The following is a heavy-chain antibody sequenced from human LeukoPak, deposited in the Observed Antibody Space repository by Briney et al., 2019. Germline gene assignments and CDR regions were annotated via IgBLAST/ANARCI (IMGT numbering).Heavy chain of an antibody. CDR1: GYTFTGYY. CDR3: ARADILIGYYRGYNWFDP. D-gene: IGHD3-9*01. Sequence: GASVKVFCKASGYTFTGYYMHWVRQAPGQGLEWMGWINPNSGGTNYAQKFQGRVTMTRDTSISTAYMELSRLRSDDTAVYYCARADILIGYYRGYNWFDPWGQGTLVTVSS. J-gene: IGHJ5*02. V-gene: IGHV1-2*02. CDR2: INPNSGGT.